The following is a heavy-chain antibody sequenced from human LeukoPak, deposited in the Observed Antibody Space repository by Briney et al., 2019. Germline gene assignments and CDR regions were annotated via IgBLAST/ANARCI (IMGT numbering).Heavy chain of an antibody. CDR1: GFTFSSYN. CDR2: ISRSSDII. J-gene: IGHJ4*02. D-gene: IGHD3-22*01. CDR3: ARDTPTGSGYYFPSVVDY. V-gene: IGHV3-48*01. Sequence: GGSLRLSCAASGFTFSSYNMNWVRQAPGKGLEWISYISRSSDIIYYGDSVKGRFTISRDNAKDSLYLQMNSLRAEDTAVYYCARDTPTGSGYYFPSVVDYWGQGTLVTVSS.